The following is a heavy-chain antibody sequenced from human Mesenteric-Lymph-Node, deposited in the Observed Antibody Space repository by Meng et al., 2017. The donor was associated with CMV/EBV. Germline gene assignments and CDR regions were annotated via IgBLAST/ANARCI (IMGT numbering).Heavy chain of an antibody. CDR3: ARGSGIVVVPAAYWYFDL. V-gene: IGHV1-69*04. CDR1: TFSSYA. J-gene: IGHJ2*01. Sequence: TFSSYAISWVRQAPGQGLEWMGRIIPILGIANYAQKFQGRVTITADKSTSTAYMELSSLRSEDTAVYYCARGSGIVVVPAAYWYFDLWGRGTLVTVSS. CDR2: IIPILGIA. D-gene: IGHD2-2*01.